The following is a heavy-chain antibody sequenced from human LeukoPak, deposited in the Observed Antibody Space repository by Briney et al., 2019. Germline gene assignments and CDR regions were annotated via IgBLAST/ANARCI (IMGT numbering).Heavy chain of an antibody. CDR3: ASNYCTNGLWSRGGGYYYYGMDV. CDR2: IDPRDSYT. J-gene: IGHJ6*02. CDR1: GYSFTSYR. V-gene: IGHV5-10-1*01. D-gene: IGHD2-8*01. Sequence: GESLNISCKGSGYSFTSYRIGWVPQIPGKGLGGIGRIDPRDSYTTYRPPFQGHVPISADKSNTTAYLQWSSLKPSAPANYYCASNYCTNGLWSRGGGYYYYGMDVWGQGTTVTVSS.